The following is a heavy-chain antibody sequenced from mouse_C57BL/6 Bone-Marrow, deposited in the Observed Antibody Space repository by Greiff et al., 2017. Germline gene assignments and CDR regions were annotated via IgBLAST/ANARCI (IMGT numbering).Heavy chain of an antibody. Sequence: EVQLQESGPVLVKPGASVKMSCKASGYTFTDYYMNWVKQSHGKSLEWIGVINPYNGGPSYNQKFKGKATLTVDKSSSTAYMELNSLTSEDSAVYYCARPVAPKNYAMDYWGQGTSVTVSS. CDR2: INPYNGGP. V-gene: IGHV1-19*01. D-gene: IGHD1-1*01. CDR1: GYTFTDYY. CDR3: ARPVAPKNYAMDY. J-gene: IGHJ4*01.